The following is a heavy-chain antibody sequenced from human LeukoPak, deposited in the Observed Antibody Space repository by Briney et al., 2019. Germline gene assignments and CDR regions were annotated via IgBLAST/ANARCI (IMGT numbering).Heavy chain of an antibody. CDR2: IWYDGSNK. J-gene: IGHJ4*02. CDR1: GFTFSSYG. V-gene: IGHV3-33*06. CDR3: AKAGFRWLGYFDY. Sequence: PGGSLRLSCAASGFTFSSYGMHWVRQAPGKGLEWVAVIWYDGSNKYYADSVKGRFTISRDNSKNTLYLQMNSMRAEDTAVYYGAKAGFRWLGYFDYWGQGTRSPSPQ. D-gene: IGHD3-22*01.